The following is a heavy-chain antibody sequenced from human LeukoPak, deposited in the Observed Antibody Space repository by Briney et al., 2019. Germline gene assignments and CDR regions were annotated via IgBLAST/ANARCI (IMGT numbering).Heavy chain of an antibody. V-gene: IGHV3-30-3*01. CDR2: ISYDGSNK. J-gene: IGHJ6*02. D-gene: IGHD3-10*01. CDR3: ARDPNKVMSYTLYGMDV. CDR1: GFTFSSYA. Sequence: GGSLRLSCAASGFTFSSYAMHWVRQAPGKGLEWVAVISYDGSNKYYADSVKGRFTISRDNSKNTLYLQMNSLRAEDTAVYYCARDPNKVMSYTLYGMDVWGQGTTVTVSS.